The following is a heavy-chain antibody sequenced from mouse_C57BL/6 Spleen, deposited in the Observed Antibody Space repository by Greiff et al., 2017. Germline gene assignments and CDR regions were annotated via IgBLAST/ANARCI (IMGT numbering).Heavy chain of an antibody. CDR3: TRGGYYSNPWFAY. Sequence: QVQLKESGAELVRPGASVTLSCKASGYTFTDYEMHWVKQTPVHGLEWIGAIDPETGGTAYNQKFKGKAILTADKSSSTAYMELRSLTSEDSAVYYCTRGGYYSNPWFAYWGQGTLVTVSA. V-gene: IGHV1-15*01. D-gene: IGHD2-5*01. J-gene: IGHJ3*01. CDR1: GYTFTDYE. CDR2: IDPETGGT.